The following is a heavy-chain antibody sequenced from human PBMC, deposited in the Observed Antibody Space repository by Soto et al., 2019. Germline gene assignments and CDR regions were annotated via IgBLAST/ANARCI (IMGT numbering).Heavy chain of an antibody. V-gene: IGHV3-33*01. J-gene: IGHJ5*02. CDR1: GFTFSSYG. CDR3: ARGGQKHWFDP. Sequence: GGSLRLSCAASGFTFSSYGMHWVRQAPGKGLEWVAVIWYDGSNKYYANSVKGRFTISRDNSKNTLYLQMNSLRAEDTAVYYCARGGQKHWFDPWGQGTLVTVS. CDR2: IWYDGSNK.